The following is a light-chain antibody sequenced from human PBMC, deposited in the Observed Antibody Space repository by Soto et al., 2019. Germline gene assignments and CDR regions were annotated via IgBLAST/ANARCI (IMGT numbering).Light chain of an antibody. CDR3: QQDYNLRT. CDR1: LSVSSSY. CDR2: GAS. V-gene: IGKV3D-7*01. Sequence: PGERVTLSCRASLSVSSSYLTWYQQKPGQAPRLLIYGASTRATSIPARFSGSGSGTDFTLTISSLQPEDFAVYYCQQDYNLRTFGQGTKVEIK. J-gene: IGKJ1*01.